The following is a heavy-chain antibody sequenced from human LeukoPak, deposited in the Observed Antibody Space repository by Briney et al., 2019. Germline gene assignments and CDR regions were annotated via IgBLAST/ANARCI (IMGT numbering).Heavy chain of an antibody. J-gene: IGHJ6*02. CDR3: VESHGSSHYYYYGLDV. D-gene: IGHD3-10*01. CDR2: ISYDGINK. CDR1: GFTFSDYG. V-gene: IGHV3-30*18. Sequence: GGSLRLSCAASGFTFSDYGMHWVRQAPGKGLEWVAVISYDGINKYSADSVKGRFTVSRDNSKNTLSLQMNSLRPEDTAMYYCVESHGSSHYYYYGLDVWGQGTTVTVSS.